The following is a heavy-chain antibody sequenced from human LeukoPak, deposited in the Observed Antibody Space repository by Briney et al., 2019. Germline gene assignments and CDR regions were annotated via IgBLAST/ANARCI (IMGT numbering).Heavy chain of an antibody. CDR3: ARAFAQWGWYYYGMDV. J-gene: IGHJ6*02. D-gene: IGHD2-15*01. Sequence: PGGSLRLSCAASGFTFSSYSMNWVRQAPGKGLEWVSSISSSSSYIYYADSVKGRFTISRDNAKNSLYLQMNSLRAEDTAVYYCARAFAQWGWYYYGMDVWGQGTTVTVSS. V-gene: IGHV3-21*01. CDR1: GFTFSSYS. CDR2: ISSSSSYI.